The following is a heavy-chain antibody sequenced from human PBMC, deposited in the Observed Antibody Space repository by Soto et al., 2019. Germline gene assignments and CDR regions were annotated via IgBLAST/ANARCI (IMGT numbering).Heavy chain of an antibody. CDR2: INHSGST. CDR3: ARDLSNP. CDR1: GGSFSGYY. Sequence: QVQLQQWGAGLLKPSETLSVTCAVYGGSFSGYYWSWIRQPPGKGLEWIGEINHSGSTNYNPSLKSRVTISVDTSKNQFSLKLSSVTAADTAVYYCARDLSNPWGQGTLVTVSS. V-gene: IGHV4-34*01. J-gene: IGHJ5*02.